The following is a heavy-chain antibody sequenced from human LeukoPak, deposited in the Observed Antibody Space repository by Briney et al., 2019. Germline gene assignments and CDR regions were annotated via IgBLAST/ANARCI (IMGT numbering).Heavy chain of an antibody. CDR1: GGSVSSTNW. CDR2: VHLDGRT. J-gene: IGHJ4*02. D-gene: IGHD6-25*01. V-gene: IGHV4-4*02. CDR3: AREGGFYRPLDY. Sequence: SETLSLTCGVSGGSVSSTNWWTWIRQPPGKGLEWIGEVHLDGRTNFNPSLKSRLTMSVDLSENHVSLKLTSVTAADTAVYYRAREGGFYRPLDYSGQGTLVTVSS.